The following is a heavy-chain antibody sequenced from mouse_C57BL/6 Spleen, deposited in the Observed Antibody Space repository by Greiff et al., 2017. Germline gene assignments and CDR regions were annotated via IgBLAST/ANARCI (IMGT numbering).Heavy chain of an antibody. CDR1: GYSITSGYY. J-gene: IGHJ1*03. CDR2: ISYDGSN. CDR3: AREYYYGSSWYFDV. D-gene: IGHD1-1*01. V-gene: IGHV3-6*01. Sequence: VQLQQSGPGLVKPSQSLSLTCSVTGYSITSGYYWNWIRQFPGNKLEWMGYISYDGSNNYNPSLKNRISITRDTSKNQFFLKLNSVTTEDTATYYCAREYYYGSSWYFDVWGTGTTVTVSS.